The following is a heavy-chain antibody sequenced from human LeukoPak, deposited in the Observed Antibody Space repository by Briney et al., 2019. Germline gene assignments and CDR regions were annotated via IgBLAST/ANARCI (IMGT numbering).Heavy chain of an antibody. V-gene: IGHV3-74*03. CDR3: ARDKKSGESSEIDY. CDR1: GFTFSNYW. CDR2: INRDGSTT. Sequence: QPGGSLRLSCAASGFTFSNYWVHWVRQAPGKGLVWVSRINRDGSTTKYADSVKGRFTVSRDNDKNTLNLQMNSLRAEDTAVYYCARDKKSGESSEIDYWGQGTLVTVSS. J-gene: IGHJ4*02. D-gene: IGHD3-10*01.